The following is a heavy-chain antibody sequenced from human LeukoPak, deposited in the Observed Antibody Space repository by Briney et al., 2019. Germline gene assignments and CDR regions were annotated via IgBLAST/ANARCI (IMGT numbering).Heavy chain of an antibody. Sequence: SVKVSCKASGGTFSSYAISWVRQAPGQGLEWMGRIIPIFGIANYAQKFQGRVTITADKSTSTAYMELSSLRSEDTAVYYCARPAGRLGSSVLPPDYWGQGTLVTVSS. CDR1: GGTFSSYA. D-gene: IGHD6-13*01. J-gene: IGHJ4*02. CDR2: IIPIFGIA. CDR3: ARPAGRLGSSVLPPDY. V-gene: IGHV1-69*04.